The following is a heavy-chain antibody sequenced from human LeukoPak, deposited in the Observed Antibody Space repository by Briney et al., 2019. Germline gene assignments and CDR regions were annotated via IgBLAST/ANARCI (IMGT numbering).Heavy chain of an antibody. J-gene: IGHJ5*02. Sequence: ASVTVSYTASGYTFTDYYMHWVRQAPGQGLAWMGWINPNSGGTNYAQKFQGRVTMTRDTSISTAYMELSSLRSDDTAVYYCARTIAAAVNWFDPWGQGTLVSVSS. D-gene: IGHD6-13*01. CDR3: ARTIAAAVNWFDP. CDR1: GYTFTDYY. CDR2: INPNSGGT. V-gene: IGHV1-2*02.